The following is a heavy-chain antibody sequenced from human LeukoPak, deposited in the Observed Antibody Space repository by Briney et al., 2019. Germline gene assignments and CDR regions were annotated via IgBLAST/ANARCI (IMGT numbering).Heavy chain of an antibody. CDR2: IYYSGST. CDR1: GGSISSSSYY. Sequence: SETLSLTCTVSGGSISSSSYYWGWIRQPPGKGLGWIGSIYYSGSTYYNPSLKSRVTISVDTSKNQFSLKLSSVTAADTAVYYCARLIRDGYNFDYWGQGTLVTVSS. J-gene: IGHJ4*02. CDR3: ARLIRDGYNFDY. V-gene: IGHV4-39*01. D-gene: IGHD5-24*01.